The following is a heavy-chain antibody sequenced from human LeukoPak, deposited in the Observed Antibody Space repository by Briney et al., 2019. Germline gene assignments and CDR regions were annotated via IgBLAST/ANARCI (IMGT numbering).Heavy chain of an antibody. CDR1: GFLVSSDY. J-gene: IGHJ3*02. D-gene: IGHD2-21*02. CDR3: ARCSGDCYYGFDI. V-gene: IGHV3-53*01. CDR2: FHASGNT. Sequence: PGGSLRLSCATSGFLVSSDYMSWVRQAPGKGLECVSLFHASGNTYFPDSVKGRFTVSRDNSKNTLYLQMNSLRAEDTAVYYCARCSGDCYYGFDIWGQGTMVTVSS.